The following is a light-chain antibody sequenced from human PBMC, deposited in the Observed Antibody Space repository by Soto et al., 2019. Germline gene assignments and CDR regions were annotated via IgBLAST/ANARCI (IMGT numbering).Light chain of an antibody. Sequence: DIEFTQSPDTLSLSPGERATLSFRASQSISRTLAWYQQKSGQPPRLLIYGSATRATGIPARFSGSGSGTEFTLTISSLQSEDFAVYYCQQYNNWLSITFGQGTRLEI. CDR2: GSA. J-gene: IGKJ5*01. CDR3: QQYNNWLSIT. CDR1: QSISRT. V-gene: IGKV3-15*01.